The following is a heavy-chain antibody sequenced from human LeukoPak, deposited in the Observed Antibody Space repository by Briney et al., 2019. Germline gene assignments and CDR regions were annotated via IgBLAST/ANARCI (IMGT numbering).Heavy chain of an antibody. V-gene: IGHV4-34*01. CDR1: SGSLSDKY. J-gene: IGHJ4*02. CDR2: INPSGRT. CDR3: ARLSGYHFDY. Sequence: NASETLSLTRGVYSGSLSDKYWSWIRQPPGKGLEWIGEINPSGRTNYNPSLKSRATTSIDTSKNQFSLELSSVTAADTAVYYCARLSGYHFDYWGQGALVTVSS. D-gene: IGHD5-12*01.